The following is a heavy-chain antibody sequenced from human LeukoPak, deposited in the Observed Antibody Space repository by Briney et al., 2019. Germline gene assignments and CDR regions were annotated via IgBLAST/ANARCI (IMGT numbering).Heavy chain of an antibody. Sequence: GGSLRLSCAASGFTFSSYGMHWVRQAPGKGLEWVAVISYDGSNKYYADSVKGRFTISRDNSKNTLYLQMNSLRAEDTAVYYCAKVLLPRYSSSLDYWGQGTLVTVSS. D-gene: IGHD6-13*01. CDR2: ISYDGSNK. CDR1: GFTFSSYG. J-gene: IGHJ4*02. CDR3: AKVLLPRYSSSLDY. V-gene: IGHV3-30*18.